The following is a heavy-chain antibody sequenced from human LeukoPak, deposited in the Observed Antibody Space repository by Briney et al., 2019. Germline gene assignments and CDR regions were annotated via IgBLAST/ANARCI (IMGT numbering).Heavy chain of an antibody. CDR1: GGTFSSYA. V-gene: IGHV1-69*13. J-gene: IGHJ5*02. CDR2: IIPIFGTA. CDR3: ARDPNYDFWSGYPIRGNWFDP. D-gene: IGHD3-3*01. Sequence: SVKVSCKASGGTFSSYAISWVRQAPGQGLEWMGGIIPIFGTANYAQKFQGRVTITADESTSTAYMELSRLRSEDTAVYYCARDPNYDFWSGYPIRGNWFDPWGQGTLVTVSS.